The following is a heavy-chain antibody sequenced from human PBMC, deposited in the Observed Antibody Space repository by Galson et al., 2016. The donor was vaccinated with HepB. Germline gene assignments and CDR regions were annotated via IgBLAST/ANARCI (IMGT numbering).Heavy chain of an antibody. CDR3: AGRSVVAGTGVDF. CDR2: IRTYNGNT. CDR1: GYSFTNYA. V-gene: IGHV1-18*04. J-gene: IGHJ4*02. Sequence: SVKVSCRASGYSFTNYAITWVRQAPGQGLEWMGWIRTYNGNTKYAQNLQGRVTMTTDTSTSTVYLELRSLRSDDTAVYYCAGRSVVAGTGVDFWGQGTLVTVSS. D-gene: IGHD6-19*01.